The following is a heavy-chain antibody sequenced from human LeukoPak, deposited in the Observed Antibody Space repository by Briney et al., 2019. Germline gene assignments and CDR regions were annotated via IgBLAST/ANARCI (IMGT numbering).Heavy chain of an antibody. J-gene: IGHJ5*02. CDR2: IYTSGST. V-gene: IGHV4-4*07. CDR1: GGSISSYY. D-gene: IGHD6-13*01. Sequence: SETLSLTCTVSGGSISSYYWSWIRQPAGKGLEWIGRIYTSGSTNYNPSLKSRVTMSVDTSKNQFSLKLSSVTAADTAVYYCAISIAAAGTRGWFDPWGQGTLVTVSS. CDR3: AISIAAAGTRGWFDP.